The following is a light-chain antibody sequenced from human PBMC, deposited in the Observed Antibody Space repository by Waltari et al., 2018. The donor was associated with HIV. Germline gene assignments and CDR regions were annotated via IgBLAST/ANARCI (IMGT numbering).Light chain of an antibody. CDR2: DAS. J-gene: IGKJ5*01. CDR1: QVYKSF. Sequence: EIVLTHSPASLSFSPGERATLSCRARQVYKSFLACSQHNPGQAPRLPSYDASNRATGITARFSGSGSGTDVTHTISGLETEDFEIYECQLRSNWPKTITFGQGTRLEIK. CDR3: QLRSNWPKTIT. V-gene: IGKV3-11*01.